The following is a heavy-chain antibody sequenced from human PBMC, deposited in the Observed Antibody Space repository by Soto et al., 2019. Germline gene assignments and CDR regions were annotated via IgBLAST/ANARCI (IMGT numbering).Heavy chain of an antibody. Sequence: ASVKVSCKASGYTFTSYYIHWVRQAPGQGLEWMGIINPSGGSTSYAQKFQGRVTMTRDTSTSTVYMELSSLRSEDTAVYYCARDREATVTTLPPYLAYWGQGTLVPVSS. CDR1: GYTFTSYY. V-gene: IGHV1-46*03. J-gene: IGHJ4*02. CDR3: ARDREATVTTLPPYLAY. D-gene: IGHD4-17*01. CDR2: INPSGGST.